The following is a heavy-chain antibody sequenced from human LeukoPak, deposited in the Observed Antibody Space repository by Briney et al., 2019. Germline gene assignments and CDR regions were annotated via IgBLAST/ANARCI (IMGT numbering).Heavy chain of an antibody. CDR1: GGSISSGGYY. J-gene: IGHJ6*02. Sequence: SETLSLTCTVSGGSISSGGYYWSWIRQHPGKGLEWIGYIYYSGSTNYNPSLKSRVTISVDTSKNQFSLKLSSVTAADTAVYYCARHGAGMVRGVLPGDYYYYGMDVWGQGTTVTVSS. D-gene: IGHD3-10*01. CDR3: ARHGAGMVRGVLPGDYYYYGMDV. CDR2: IYYSGST. V-gene: IGHV4-61*08.